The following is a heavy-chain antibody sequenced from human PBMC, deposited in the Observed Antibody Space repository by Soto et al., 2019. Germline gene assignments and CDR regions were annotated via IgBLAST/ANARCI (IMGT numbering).Heavy chain of an antibody. V-gene: IGHV3-20*04. J-gene: IGHJ6*02. CDR3: ARDYFPYYYGSGFMDV. Sequence: GGSLRLSCAASGFTFDDYGMSWVRQAPGKGLEWVSGINWNGGSTGYADSVKGRFTISRDNAKNSLYLQMNSLRDEDTALYYCARDYFPYYYGSGFMDVWGQGTTVTVSS. CDR1: GFTFDDYG. D-gene: IGHD3-10*01. CDR2: INWNGGST.